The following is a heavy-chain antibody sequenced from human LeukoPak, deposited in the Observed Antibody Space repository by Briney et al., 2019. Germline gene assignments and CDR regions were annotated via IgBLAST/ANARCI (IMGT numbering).Heavy chain of an antibody. CDR3: ARGGKATVVTM. Sequence: PSETLSLTCTVSGGSINSYYWSWIRQPAGKGLEWIGRMYSSGSTNNNPSLKSRVSMSVDTSKNQFSLKLTSVTAADTAVYYCARGGKATVVTMWGQGTLVTVSS. V-gene: IGHV4-4*07. CDR2: MYSSGST. D-gene: IGHD4-23*01. CDR1: GGSINSYY. J-gene: IGHJ4*02.